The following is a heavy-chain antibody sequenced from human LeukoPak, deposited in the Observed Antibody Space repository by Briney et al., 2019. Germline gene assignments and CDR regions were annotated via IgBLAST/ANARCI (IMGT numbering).Heavy chain of an antibody. CDR1: GASVSSSSYY. V-gene: IGHV4-39*01. J-gene: IGHJ4*02. Sequence: PSESLSLTCAVSGASVSSSSYYWGWLRRPPGKGLEWIGTVYYSGLTYYNPPLIGRVTIFVDTSNNQISLKLTSVTAADTAVYYCGRQTRDNSYPRYFDYWGQGALVTVSS. D-gene: IGHD1-1*01. CDR2: VYYSGLT. CDR3: GRQTRDNSYPRYFDY.